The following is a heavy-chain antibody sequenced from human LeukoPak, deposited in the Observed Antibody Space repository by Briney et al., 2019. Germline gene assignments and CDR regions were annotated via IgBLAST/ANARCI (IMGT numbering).Heavy chain of an antibody. Sequence: PSETLSLTCTVSGGSIRSSTYYWGWIRQPPGKGLEWIGSIYYSGSTYYNPSLKSRVTISVDTSKNQFSLKLSSVTAADTAVYYCARDHSGSYFWYFDYWGQGTLVTVSS. D-gene: IGHD1-26*01. CDR2: IYYSGST. CDR3: ARDHSGSYFWYFDY. V-gene: IGHV4-39*07. CDR1: GGSIRSSTYY. J-gene: IGHJ4*02.